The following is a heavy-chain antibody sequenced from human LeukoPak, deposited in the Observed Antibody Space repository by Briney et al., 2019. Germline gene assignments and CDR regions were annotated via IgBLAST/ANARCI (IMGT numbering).Heavy chain of an antibody. D-gene: IGHD3-10*01. V-gene: IGHV3-74*01. CDR1: GFTFSSYW. CDR3: ARDLDGSGSYHWFGP. CDR2: INGDGSST. J-gene: IGHJ5*02. Sequence: PGGSLRLSCAASGFTFSSYWMHWVRQAPGRGLVWVSRINGDGSSTTYADSVKGRFTISRDNAKNTLYLQMNSLRAEDTAVYYCARDLDGSGSYHWFGPWGQGTLVTVSS.